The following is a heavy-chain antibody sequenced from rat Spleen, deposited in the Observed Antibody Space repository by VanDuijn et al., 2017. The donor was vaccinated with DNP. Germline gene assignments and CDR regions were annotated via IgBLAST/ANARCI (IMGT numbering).Heavy chain of an antibody. V-gene: IGHV5-31*01. CDR1: GFTFNNYW. J-gene: IGHJ2*01. Sequence: EVQLVESGGGLVQPGRSLKLSCVASGFTFNNYWMTWIRQAPGKGLEWVASITNTGGTTYYPDSVKGRFTISRDYAKNTLYLQVSKLGSEDTAIYYCAKGPNYGGDSDYFDYWGQGVMVTVSS. CDR2: ITNTGGTT. CDR3: AKGPNYGGDSDYFDY. D-gene: IGHD1-11*01.